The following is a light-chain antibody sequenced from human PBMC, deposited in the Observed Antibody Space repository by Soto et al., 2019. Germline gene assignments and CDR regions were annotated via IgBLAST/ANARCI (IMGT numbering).Light chain of an antibody. CDR3: QQYVNTVRT. V-gene: IGKV3-11*01. CDR2: DAS. Sequence: EIVLTQSPVTLSLSAGERAALSCRASQSVSSLLAWYQQKPGQAPRLLIYDASNRATGIPARFSGNGTGTDFTLTISRLEPEDFAVYYCQQYVNTVRTFGQGTTVEIK. J-gene: IGKJ1*01. CDR1: QSVSSL.